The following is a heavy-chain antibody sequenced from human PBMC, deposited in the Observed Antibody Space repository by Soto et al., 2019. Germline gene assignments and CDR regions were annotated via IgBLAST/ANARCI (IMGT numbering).Heavy chain of an antibody. CDR1: GGTISSYT. D-gene: IGHD6-13*01. CDR3: AGHSSSWYWFDP. J-gene: IGHJ5*02. Sequence: QVQLVQSGAEVKKPGSSVKVSCKASGGTISSYTISWVRQAPGQGLEWMGRIIPILGIANYAQKFQGRVTITADKSTSTAYMELSSLRSEYTAVYYCAGHSSSWYWFDPWGQGTLVTGSS. V-gene: IGHV1-69*02. CDR2: IIPILGIA.